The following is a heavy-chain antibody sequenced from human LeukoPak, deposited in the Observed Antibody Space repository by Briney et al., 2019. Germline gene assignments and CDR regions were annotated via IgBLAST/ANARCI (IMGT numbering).Heavy chain of an antibody. CDR1: GGSISSYY. J-gene: IGHJ4*02. CDR3: ARGVAGYSSSWYS. CDR2: IYYSGST. D-gene: IGHD6-13*01. Sequence: SETLSLTCTVSGGSISSYYWSWIRQPPGKGLEWIGYIYYSGSTNYNPSLKSRVTISVDTSKNQFSLKLSSVTAADTAVYYCARGVAGYSSSWYSWGQGTLVTVSS. V-gene: IGHV4-59*01.